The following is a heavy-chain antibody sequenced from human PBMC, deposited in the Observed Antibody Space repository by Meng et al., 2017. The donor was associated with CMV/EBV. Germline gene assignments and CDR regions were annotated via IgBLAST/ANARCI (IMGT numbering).Heavy chain of an antibody. CDR1: GYTFTSYY. CDR2: INPSGGST. V-gene: IGHV1-46*01. J-gene: IGHJ5*02. CDR3: AREEGIAARSDWFDP. Sequence: QVQVVQAGAEVKKPGAAVKVPCKASGYTFTSYYMHWVHQAPGRGLEWMGIINPSGGSTSYAQKFQGRVTMTRDTSTSTVYMELSSLRSEDTAVYYCAREEGIAARSDWFDPWGQGTLVTVSS. D-gene: IGHD6-6*01.